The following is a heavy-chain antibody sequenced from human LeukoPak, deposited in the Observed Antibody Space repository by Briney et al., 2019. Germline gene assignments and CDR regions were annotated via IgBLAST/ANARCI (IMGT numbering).Heavy chain of an antibody. V-gene: IGHV1-8*01. CDR2: MNPNSGNT. Sequence: GASVKVSCKASGYTFTSYDINWVRQATGQGLEWMGWMNPNSGNTGYAQKFQGRVTMTRNTSISTAYMELSSLRSEDTAVYYCARAIRGVYGDYAPGYYYYYMDVWGKGTTVTVSS. CDR1: GYTFTSYD. J-gene: IGHJ6*03. D-gene: IGHD4-17*01. CDR3: ARAIRGVYGDYAPGYYYYYMDV.